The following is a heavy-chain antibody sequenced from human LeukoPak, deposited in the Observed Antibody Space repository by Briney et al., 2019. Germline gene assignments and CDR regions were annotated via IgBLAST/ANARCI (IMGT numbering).Heavy chain of an antibody. CDR1: GYTFTGYY. Sequence: ASVKVSCKASGYTFTGYYMHWVRRAPGQGLEWMGWINPNSGGTNYAQKFQGRVTMTRDTSISTAYMELSRLRSDDTAVYYCARDHGGAVIVVVNWFDPWGQGTLVTVSS. CDR3: ARDHGGAVIVVVNWFDP. V-gene: IGHV1-2*02. J-gene: IGHJ5*02. D-gene: IGHD3-22*01. CDR2: INPNSGGT.